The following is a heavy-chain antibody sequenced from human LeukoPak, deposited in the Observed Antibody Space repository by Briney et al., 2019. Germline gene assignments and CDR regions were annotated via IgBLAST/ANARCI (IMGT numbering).Heavy chain of an antibody. D-gene: IGHD4-11*01. J-gene: IGHJ4*02. CDR3: AKLALMTTVTTRYDY. V-gene: IGHV3-23*01. CDR2: ISGSGGMT. Sequence: TGGSLRLSCAASGFTFSNYAMSWVRQAPGKGLEWVSVISGSGGMTYYADSVKGRFTISRDNSKNTLYVQMNSLRAEDTAVCYCAKLALMTTVTTRYDYWGRGTLVAISS. CDR1: GFTFSNYA.